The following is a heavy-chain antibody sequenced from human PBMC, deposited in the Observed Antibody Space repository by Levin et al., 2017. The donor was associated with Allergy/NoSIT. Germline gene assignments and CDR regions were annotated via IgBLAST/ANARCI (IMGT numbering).Heavy chain of an antibody. J-gene: IGHJ4*02. CDR2: INGGGGST. Sequence: GASVKVSCAASGFTFSSYAMSWVRQAPGKGLEWVSAINGGGGSTYYAGSVKGRFTISRDNSKNTLYLQMNSLRAEDTAVYYCAKDEARYGSGSYSYFDYWGQGTLVTVSS. CDR1: GFTFSSYA. V-gene: IGHV3-23*01. CDR3: AKDEARYGSGSYSYFDY. D-gene: IGHD3-10*01.